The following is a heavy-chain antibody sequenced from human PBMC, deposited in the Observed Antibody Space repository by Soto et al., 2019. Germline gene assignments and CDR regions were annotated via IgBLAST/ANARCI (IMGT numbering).Heavy chain of an antibody. D-gene: IGHD2-2*01. Sequence: ASVKVSCKASGSTFTGYYMHWVRQAPGQGLEWMGWINPNSGGTNYAQKFQGRVTMTRDTSISTAYMELSRLRSDDTAVYYCARDVIVVVPAAYYYYYGMDVWGQGTTVTVSS. J-gene: IGHJ6*02. CDR3: ARDVIVVVPAAYYYYYGMDV. CDR1: GSTFTGYY. V-gene: IGHV1-2*02. CDR2: INPNSGGT.